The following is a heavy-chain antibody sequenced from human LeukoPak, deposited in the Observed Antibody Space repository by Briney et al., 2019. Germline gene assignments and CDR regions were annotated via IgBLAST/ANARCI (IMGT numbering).Heavy chain of an antibody. Sequence: GGSLRLSCAASGDTFSSYGMNWVRQAPGKGLEWVAFIRDDGSNKYYADSVKGRFTISRDKSKNTLYLQMNSLRAEDTAVYYCAELGITMIGGVWGKGTTVTISS. J-gene: IGHJ6*04. CDR3: AELGITMIGGV. CDR1: GDTFSSYG. V-gene: IGHV3-30*02. D-gene: IGHD3-10*02. CDR2: IRDDGSNK.